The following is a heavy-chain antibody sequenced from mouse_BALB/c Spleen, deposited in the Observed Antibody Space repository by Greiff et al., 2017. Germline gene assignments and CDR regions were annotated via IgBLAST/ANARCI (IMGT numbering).Heavy chain of an antibody. CDR1: GYTFTSYY. J-gene: IGHJ4*01. CDR2: INPSNGGT. D-gene: IGHD2-3*01. Sequence: QVQLQQPGAELVKPGASVKLSCKASGYTFTSYYMYWVKQRPGQGLEWIGGINPSNGGTNFNEKFKSKATLTVDKSSSTAYMQLSSLTSEDSAVYYCTRPDGYYRYYAMDYWGQGTSVTVAS. V-gene: IGHV1S81*02. CDR3: TRPDGYYRYYAMDY.